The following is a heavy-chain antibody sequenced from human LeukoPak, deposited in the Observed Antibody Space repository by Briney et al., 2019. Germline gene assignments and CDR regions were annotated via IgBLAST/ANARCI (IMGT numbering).Heavy chain of an antibody. CDR2: IYYSGST. CDR3: ARRSTGPGGWYI. D-gene: IGHD6-19*01. V-gene: IGHV4-59*08. Sequence: KTSETLSLTCTVSGGSISSYYWSWIRQPPGKGLEWIGYIYYSGSTNYNPSLKSRVTISVDTSKNQFSLKLSSVTAADTAVYYCARRSTGPGGWYIWGQGTLVTVSS. J-gene: IGHJ4*02. CDR1: GGSISSYY.